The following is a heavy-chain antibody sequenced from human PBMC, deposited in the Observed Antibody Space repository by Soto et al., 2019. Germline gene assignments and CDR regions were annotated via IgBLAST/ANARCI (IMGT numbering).Heavy chain of an antibody. CDR2: IIPIFGTA. J-gene: IGHJ5*02. CDR1: GGTFSSYA. D-gene: IGHD2-15*01. CDR3: ARDGGYGSGGSCYSLFVWFDP. Sequence: QVQLVQSGAEVKKPGSSVKVSCKASGGTFSSYAISWVRQAPGQGLEWMGGIIPIFGTANYAQKFQGRVTITADESTSTAYMELSSLRAEDTAVYYCARDGGYGSGGSCYSLFVWFDPWGQGTLVTVSS. V-gene: IGHV1-69*01.